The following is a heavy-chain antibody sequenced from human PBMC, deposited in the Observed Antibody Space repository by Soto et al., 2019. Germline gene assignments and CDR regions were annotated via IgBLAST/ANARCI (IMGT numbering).Heavy chain of an antibody. J-gene: IGHJ4*02. CDR1: GGSISSSNW. V-gene: IGHV4-4*02. CDR2: IYHSGST. CDR3: ARIAGAGTNFDY. D-gene: IGHD6-13*01. Sequence: QVQLQESGPGLVKPSGTLSLTCAVSGGSISSSNWWSWVRQPPGKGLEWIGEIYHSGSTNNNPSLKSRVTLSLAQSKNQLSLQLSSVTAADTAVYYCARIAGAGTNFDYGGQGTLVTFSS.